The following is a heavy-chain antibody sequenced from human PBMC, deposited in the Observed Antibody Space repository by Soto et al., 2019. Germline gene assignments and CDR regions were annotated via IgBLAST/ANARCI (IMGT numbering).Heavy chain of an antibody. J-gene: IGHJ4*02. D-gene: IGHD6-13*01. V-gene: IGHV1-2*04. CDR2: INPNSGGT. CDR3: ARVALGYSSSWYDY. Sequence: EASVKVSCKASGYTFTGYYMHWVRQAPGQGLEWMGWINPNSGGTNYAQKFQGWVTMTRDTSISTAYMELSRLRSDDTAVYYCARVALGYSSSWYDYWGQGTLVTVSS. CDR1: GYTFTGYY.